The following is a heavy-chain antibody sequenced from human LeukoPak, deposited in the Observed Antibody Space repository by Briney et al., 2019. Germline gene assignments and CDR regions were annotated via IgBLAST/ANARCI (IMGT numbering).Heavy chain of an antibody. J-gene: IGHJ4*02. CDR2: IHTSGST. CDR1: GDSINTYY. D-gene: IGHD6-19*01. CDR3: ARAPEFSSGWLLDC. V-gene: IGHV4-4*07. Sequence: SQTLSLTCSVSGDSINTYYGSWIRQSAGKGLEWIGRIHTSGSTNYNPSLKSRVTMSVDTSKSQFSLKVSSVSAADTGVYYCARAPEFSSGWLLDCWGQGSLVTVSS.